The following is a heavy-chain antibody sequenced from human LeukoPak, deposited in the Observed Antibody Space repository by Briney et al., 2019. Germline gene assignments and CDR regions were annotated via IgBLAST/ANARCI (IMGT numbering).Heavy chain of an antibody. J-gene: IGHJ4*02. CDR3: ARDAVWSGYSYFDY. Sequence: SETLSLTCTVSGGSISSYYWSWIRQPPGKGLEWIGYIYYSGSTNYNPSLKSRVTISVDTSKNQFSLKLSSVTAADTAVYYCARDAVWSGYSYFDYWGQGTPVTVSS. CDR2: IYYSGST. D-gene: IGHD3-3*01. CDR1: GGSISSYY. V-gene: IGHV4-59*01.